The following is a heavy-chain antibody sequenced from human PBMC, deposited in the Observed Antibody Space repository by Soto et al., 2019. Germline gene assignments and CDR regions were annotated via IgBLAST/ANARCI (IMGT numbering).Heavy chain of an antibody. CDR3: AKEISPTHYYYYGMDV. Sequence: GGSLRLSCAASGFPFSSYGMHWVRQAPGKGLEWVAVISYDGSNKYYADSVKGRFTISRDNSKNTLYLQMNSLRAEDTAVYYCAKEISPTHYYYYGMDVWGQGTTVTVSS. V-gene: IGHV3-30*18. J-gene: IGHJ6*02. CDR1: GFPFSSYG. D-gene: IGHD1-1*01. CDR2: ISYDGSNK.